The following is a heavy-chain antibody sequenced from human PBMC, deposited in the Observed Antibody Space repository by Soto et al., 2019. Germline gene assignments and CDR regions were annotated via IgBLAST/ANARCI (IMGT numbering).Heavy chain of an antibody. CDR2: TYYRSKWYN. Sequence: QTRSLTCAISGASVSTHSDAWNGIRPSPSRVLEWLGRTYYRSKWYNDYAVSVKSRITINPDTSKNQFSLQLNSVTHEDTAVYYCARDYYYGLDVWGQGTTVTVSS. CDR1: GASVSTHSDA. CDR3: ARDYYYGLDV. V-gene: IGHV6-1*01. J-gene: IGHJ6*02.